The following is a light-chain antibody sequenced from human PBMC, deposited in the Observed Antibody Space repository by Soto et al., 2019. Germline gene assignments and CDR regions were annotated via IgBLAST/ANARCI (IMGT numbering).Light chain of an antibody. CDR2: GVT. V-gene: IGLV2-14*01. CDR3: ISYTSSTTYG. J-gene: IGLJ1*01. CDR1: SSDVGGYNY. Sequence: QSVLTQPASVSGSPGQPITMSCTGTSSDVGGYNYVSWYQQHPGKAPKLMIYGVTNRPSGVSNRFSGSKSGNTASLTISGLQAEDEADYYCISYTSSTTYGFGTGTKVTVL.